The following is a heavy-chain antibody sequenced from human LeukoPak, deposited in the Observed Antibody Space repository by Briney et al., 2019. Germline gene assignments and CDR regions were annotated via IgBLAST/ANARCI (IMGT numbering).Heavy chain of an antibody. CDR2: IYYSGST. V-gene: IGHV4-59*11. J-gene: IGHJ4*02. D-gene: IGHD4-17*01. CDR3: ARLDYGDYSLDY. Sequence: SETLSLTCTVSGGSISSHCWSWIRQPPGKGLEWIGDIYYSGSTNYNPSLESRVTISVDTSNNQFSLRLSSVTAADTAVYYCARLDYGDYSLDYWGQGTLVTVSS. CDR1: GGSISSHC.